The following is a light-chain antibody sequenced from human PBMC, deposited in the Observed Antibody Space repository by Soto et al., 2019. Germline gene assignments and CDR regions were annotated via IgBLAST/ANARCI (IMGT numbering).Light chain of an antibody. V-gene: IGLV2-14*01. CDR1: SNDVGGYNY. Sequence: QSVLTQPASLSGSPGQSITMFCTGTSNDVGGYNYVSWYQQHPGKAPKLIIYEVSNRPSGISSRFSGSKSANTASLTISGLQAEDEADYFCSSYTTSGTPVFGGGTKLTVL. J-gene: IGLJ3*02. CDR3: SSYTTSGTPV. CDR2: EVS.